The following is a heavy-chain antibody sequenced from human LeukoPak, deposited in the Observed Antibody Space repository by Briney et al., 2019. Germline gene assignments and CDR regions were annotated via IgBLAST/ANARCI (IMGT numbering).Heavy chain of an antibody. CDR2: ISGSGGST. CDR3: ASSRWGYYYYAMDV. D-gene: IGHD6-13*01. CDR1: GFTFSSYA. V-gene: IGHV3-23*01. J-gene: IGHJ6*02. Sequence: GGSLRLSCAASGFTFSSYAMSWVRQAPGKGLEWVSAISGSGGSTYYADSVKGRFTISRDNSKNTLYLQMNSLRAEDTAIYYCASSRWGYYYYAMDVWGQGTTVTVSS.